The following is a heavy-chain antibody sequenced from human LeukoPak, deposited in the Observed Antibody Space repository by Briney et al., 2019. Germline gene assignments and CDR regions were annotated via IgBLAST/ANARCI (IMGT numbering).Heavy chain of an antibody. V-gene: IGHV3-23*01. CDR3: ARDGSWGDYQFYFYMDV. J-gene: IGHJ6*03. CDR1: GFTFCTFA. D-gene: IGHD2-2*01. Sequence: GGSLRLSCEASGFTFCTFAMSWVRQAPGKGLEWLSGISASGHYIYQADSVKGRFTISRDNSKNTLYIEINSLRVEDTAVYYCARDGSWGDYQFYFYMDVWGKGTTVTVSS. CDR2: ISASGHYI.